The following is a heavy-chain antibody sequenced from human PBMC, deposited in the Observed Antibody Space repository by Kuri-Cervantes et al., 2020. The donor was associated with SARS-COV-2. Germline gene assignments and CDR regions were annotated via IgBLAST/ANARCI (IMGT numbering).Heavy chain of an antibody. CDR1: GGSISSGGYY. CDR2: ISGSGGST. J-gene: IGHJ5*02. V-gene: IGHV3-23*01. Sequence: GESLKISCTVSGGSISSGGYYWSWVRQAPGKGLEWVSAISGSGGSTYYADSVKGRLTISRDNSKNALYLQMNSLRAEDTAVYYCAKDSLEQQPDWFDPWGQGTLVTVSS. CDR3: AKDSLEQQPDWFDP. D-gene: IGHD6-13*01.